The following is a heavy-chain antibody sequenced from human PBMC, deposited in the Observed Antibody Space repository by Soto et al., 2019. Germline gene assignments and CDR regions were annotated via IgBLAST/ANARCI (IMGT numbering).Heavy chain of an antibody. D-gene: IGHD5-12*01. J-gene: IGHJ3*02. CDR1: GGTFSSYT. Sequence: QVQLVQSGAEVKKPGSSVKVSCKASGGTFSSYTISWVRQAPGQGLEWMGRIIPILGIANYGQKFQGRVTITADKSTSTAYMELSSLRSEDTAVYYCARAIVATMGDAFDIWGQGTMVTVSS. V-gene: IGHV1-69*02. CDR2: IIPILGIA. CDR3: ARAIVATMGDAFDI.